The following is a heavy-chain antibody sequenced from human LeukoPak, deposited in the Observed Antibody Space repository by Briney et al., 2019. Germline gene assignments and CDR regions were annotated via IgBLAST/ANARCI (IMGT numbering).Heavy chain of an antibody. V-gene: IGHV3-21*01. CDR1: GFTFSSYS. Sequence: GGSLRLSCAASGFTFSSYSMNWVRQAPGKGLEWVSSISSSSSYIYYADSVRGRFTISRDNAKNSLYLQMNSLRAEDTAVYYCARMVAATMRYFDYWGQGTLVTVSS. J-gene: IGHJ4*02. CDR2: ISSSSSYI. CDR3: ARMVAATMRYFDY. D-gene: IGHD2-15*01.